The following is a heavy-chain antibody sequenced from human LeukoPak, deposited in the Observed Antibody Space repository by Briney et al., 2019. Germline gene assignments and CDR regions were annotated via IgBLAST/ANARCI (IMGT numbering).Heavy chain of an antibody. V-gene: IGHV3-66*01. Sequence: GGSLRLSCAASGFTVSGNYMSWVRQAPGKGLEWVSVIYNDGSTYYAASVKGRFTISGDNFMNTLFLEMNSLRAEDTAVYYCARDHVYFDYWGQGTLVTVSS. CDR2: IYNDGST. J-gene: IGHJ4*02. CDR1: GFTVSGNY. CDR3: ARDHVYFDY.